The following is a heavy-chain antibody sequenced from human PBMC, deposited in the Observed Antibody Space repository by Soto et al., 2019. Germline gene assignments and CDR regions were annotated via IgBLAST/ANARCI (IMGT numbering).Heavy chain of an antibody. CDR2: INPTSGGT. CDR1: GYTFAAYY. D-gene: IGHD4-17*01. J-gene: IGHJ4*02. CDR3: AREPDYVDYWGYFFDS. Sequence: QVQLVQSGAEVKKPGASVKVSCKTSGYTFAAYYIHWIRQAPGQGLEWMGWINPTSGGTVYAQNFQDRVNMTRDTSISTAYMELRRLNSDDTAVYYCAREPDYVDYWGYFFDSWGQGTQVTVSS. V-gene: IGHV1-2*02.